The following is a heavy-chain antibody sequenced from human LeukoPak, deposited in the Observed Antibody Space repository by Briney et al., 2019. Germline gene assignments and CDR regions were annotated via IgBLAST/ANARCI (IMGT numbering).Heavy chain of an antibody. J-gene: IGHJ4*02. D-gene: IGHD2-2*01. V-gene: IGHV3-7*03. Sequence: GGSLRLSCAASGFTFGSCWMNWVRQTPGKGLEWVANINQDGSQKFYVDSVKGRFTISRDNANNSLYLQMNSLRAEDTALYYCARVLRGVPVATIDYWGQGTLVTVSS. CDR2: INQDGSQK. CDR1: GFTFGSCW. CDR3: ARVLRGVPVATIDY.